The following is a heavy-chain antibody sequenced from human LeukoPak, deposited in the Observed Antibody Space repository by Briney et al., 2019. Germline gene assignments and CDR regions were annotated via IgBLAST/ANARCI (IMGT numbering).Heavy chain of an antibody. CDR1: GYTFTSYY. CDR2: INPSGGST. CDR3: ATYTSSWSGFDY. Sequence: ASVKVSCKASGYTFTSYYIHWVRQAPGQGLEWMGIINPSGGSTSYAQKFQGRVTMTRDTSTSTVYMELSSLRSEDTAMYYCATYTSSWSGFDYWGQGTLVTVSS. V-gene: IGHV1-46*01. J-gene: IGHJ4*02. D-gene: IGHD6-13*01.